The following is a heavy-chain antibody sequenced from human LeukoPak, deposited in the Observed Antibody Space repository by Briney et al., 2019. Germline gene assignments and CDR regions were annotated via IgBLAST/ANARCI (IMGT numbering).Heavy chain of an antibody. D-gene: IGHD3-22*01. CDR1: GFTFSSYG. J-gene: IGHJ4*02. CDR3: ARDSSDSSGYFNY. Sequence: QSGGSLRLSCAASGFTFSSYGMHWVRQAPGKGLEWVAVISYDGSNKYYADSVKGRFTISRDNSKNTLYLQMNSLRSEDTAVYYCARDSSDSSGYFNYWGQGTLVTVSS. CDR2: ISYDGSNK. V-gene: IGHV3-30*03.